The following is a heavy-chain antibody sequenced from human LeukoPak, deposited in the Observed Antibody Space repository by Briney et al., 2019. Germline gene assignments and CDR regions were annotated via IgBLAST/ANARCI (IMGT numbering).Heavy chain of an antibody. CDR1: GSTFSSYG. CDR2: IWYDGSNK. J-gene: IGHJ5*02. D-gene: IGHD4-11*01. V-gene: IGHV3-33*01. CDR3: ARDKTTVTSFLNWFDP. Sequence: GGSLRLSCAASGSTFSSYGMHWVRQAPGKGLEWVAVIWYDGSNKYYADSVKGRFTISRDNSKNTLYLQMNSLRAEDTAVYYCARDKTTVTSFLNWFDPWGQGTLVTVSS.